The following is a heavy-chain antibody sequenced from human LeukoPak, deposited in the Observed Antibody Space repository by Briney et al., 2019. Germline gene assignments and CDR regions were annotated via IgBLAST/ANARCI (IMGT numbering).Heavy chain of an antibody. V-gene: IGHV4-59*01. CDR2: IYYSGST. D-gene: IGHD6-13*01. Sequence: SETLSLTCTVSGGSISSYYWSWIRQPPGKGLEWIGYIYYSGSTNYNPSLKSRVTISVDTSKNQFSLKLSSVTAADTAVYYCARDNQLGWTHAFDIWGQGTMVTVSS. CDR1: GGSISSYY. CDR3: ARDNQLGWTHAFDI. J-gene: IGHJ3*02.